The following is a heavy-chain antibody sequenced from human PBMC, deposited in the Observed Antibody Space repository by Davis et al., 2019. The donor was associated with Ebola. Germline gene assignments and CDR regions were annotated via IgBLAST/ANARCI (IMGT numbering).Heavy chain of an antibody. Sequence: SGPTLVKPTQTLTLTCTFSGFSLRSSEMGVGWIRQPPGKALEWLAVIYWDGDQRYSPSLRDRLTITKDTSRNQVVLTLTNVDPVDTGTYYCVHAVVDYVTIFGRYWGPGTLVTVSS. CDR2: IYWDGDQ. J-gene: IGHJ4*02. D-gene: IGHD3-3*01. CDR1: GFSLRSSEMG. V-gene: IGHV2-5*04. CDR3: VHAVVDYVTIFGRY.